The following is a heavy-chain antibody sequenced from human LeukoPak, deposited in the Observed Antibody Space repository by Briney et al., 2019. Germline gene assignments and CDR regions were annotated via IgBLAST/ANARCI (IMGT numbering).Heavy chain of an antibody. CDR2: IYYSGST. J-gene: IGHJ4*02. D-gene: IGHD6-13*01. V-gene: IGHV4-39*07. Sequence: SETLSLTCTVSGGSISSSSYYWGWIRQPPGKGLEWIGSIYYSGSTYYNPSLKSRVTISVDKSKNQFSLKLSSVTAADTAVYYCARGGKQQLGHFDYWGQGTLVTVSS. CDR1: GGSISSSSYY. CDR3: ARGGKQQLGHFDY.